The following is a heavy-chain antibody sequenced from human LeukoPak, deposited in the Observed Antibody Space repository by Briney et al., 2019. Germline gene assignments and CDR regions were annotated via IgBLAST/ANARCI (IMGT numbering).Heavy chain of an antibody. D-gene: IGHD2-2*02. J-gene: IGHJ6*03. CDR1: GYTFTSYY. CDR2: INPSCGST. CDR3: ASNTQIVPAAIPGGFDYYYYYMDV. V-gene: IGHV1-46*03. Sequence: ASVKVSCKASGYTFTSYYMHWVRQAPGQGLEWMGIINPSCGSTSYAQKFQGRVTMTRDTSTSTVYMELSSLRSEDTAVYYCASNTQIVPAAIPGGFDYYYYYMDVWGKGTTVTVSS.